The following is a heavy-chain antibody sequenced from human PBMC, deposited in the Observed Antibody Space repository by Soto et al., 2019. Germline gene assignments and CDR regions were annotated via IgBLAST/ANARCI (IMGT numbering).Heavy chain of an antibody. J-gene: IGHJ4*02. D-gene: IGHD6-6*01. Sequence: EVQLLESGGGLVQPGGSQRLSCAASGFPFSSYAMSWVRHAPDKGLEWVSAIGFRGDSTYYADYVKGRFTISRDNSKNTLYLQMNSLRAEDTAVYYCARRFSSSSFYFDYWGQGTLVTVSS. CDR2: IGFRGDST. CDR3: ARRFSSSSFYFDY. CDR1: GFPFSSYA. V-gene: IGHV3-23*01.